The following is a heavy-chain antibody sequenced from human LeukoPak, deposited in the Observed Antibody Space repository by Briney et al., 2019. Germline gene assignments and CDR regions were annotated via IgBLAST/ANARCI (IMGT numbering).Heavy chain of an antibody. CDR3: AREPYGSGSSFPDY. D-gene: IGHD3-10*01. Sequence: ASVKVSCKASGYTFTSYDINWVRQATGQGLEWMGWMNPNSGNTGYAQKFQGRVTMTRNTSISTAYMELSSLRSEDTAVYYCAREPYGSGSSFPDYWGQGTLVTVSS. J-gene: IGHJ4*02. CDR1: GYTFTSYD. V-gene: IGHV1-8*01. CDR2: MNPNSGNT.